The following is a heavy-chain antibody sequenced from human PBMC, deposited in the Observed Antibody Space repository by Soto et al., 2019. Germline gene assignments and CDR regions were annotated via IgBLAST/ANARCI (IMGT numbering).Heavy chain of an antibody. J-gene: IGHJ3*02. CDR1: GGSISSYY. D-gene: IGHD6-13*01. CDR3: ARRYSSAFDI. CDR2: IYYSGST. Sequence: PEETLSLTCTVSGGSISSYYWSWIRQPPGKGLEWIGYIYYSGSTNYNPSLKSRVTTSVDTSKNRFSLKLSSVTAADTAVYYCARRYSSAFDIWGQGTMVTVSS. V-gene: IGHV4-59*08.